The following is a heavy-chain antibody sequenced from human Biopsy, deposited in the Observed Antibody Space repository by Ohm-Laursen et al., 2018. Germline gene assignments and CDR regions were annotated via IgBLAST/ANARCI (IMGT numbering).Heavy chain of an antibody. CDR3: ATELLPPGVGGPWLDS. Sequence: GSLRLSCAASGFKFHDYAMHWVRQAPGKGLEWVSSISASSSYIHYADSVKGRFTVSRDNAKNSLYLQMNSLRAADTAIYYCATELLPPGVGGPWLDSWGQGTPVTVSS. CDR1: GFKFHDYA. D-gene: IGHD3-16*01. V-gene: IGHV3-21*06. J-gene: IGHJ5*01. CDR2: ISASSSYI.